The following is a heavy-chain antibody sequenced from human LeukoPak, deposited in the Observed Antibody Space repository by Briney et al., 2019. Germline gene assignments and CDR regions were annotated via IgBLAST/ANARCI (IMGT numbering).Heavy chain of an antibody. CDR3: ARETYSGWTSGMDV. CDR1: GYRFTSYW. D-gene: IGHD6-19*01. Sequence: GASLQTSSKGSGYRFTSYWIGWGRPMPGKGVEWMGIIYPGDSDTRYSPSFQGQVTISADKSISTAYLQWSSLKASDTAMYYCARETYSGWTSGMDVWGQGTTVTVSS. CDR2: IYPGDSDT. V-gene: IGHV5-51*01. J-gene: IGHJ6*02.